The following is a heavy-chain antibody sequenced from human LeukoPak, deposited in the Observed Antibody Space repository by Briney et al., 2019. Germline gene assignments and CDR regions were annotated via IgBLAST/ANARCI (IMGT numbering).Heavy chain of an antibody. CDR3: AREYSSSLYMDV. CDR2: IYYSGST. CDR1: GGSISSSSYY. D-gene: IGHD6-6*01. V-gene: IGHV4-39*07. J-gene: IGHJ6*03. Sequence: SETLSLTCTVSGGSISSSSYYWGWIRQPPGKGLEWIGSIYYSGSTYYNPSLKSRVTISVDTSKNQFSLKLSSVTAADTAVHYCAREYSSSLYMDVWGKGATVTVSS.